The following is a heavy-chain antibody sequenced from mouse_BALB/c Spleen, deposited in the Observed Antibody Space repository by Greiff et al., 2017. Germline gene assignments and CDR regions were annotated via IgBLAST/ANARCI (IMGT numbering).Heavy chain of an antibody. J-gene: IGHJ3*01. CDR2: ISTYYGDA. V-gene: IGHV1S137*01. D-gene: IGHD1-1*01. Sequence: QVQLQESGAELVRPGVSVKISCKGSGYTFTDYAMHWVKQSHAKSLEWIGVISTYYGDASYNQKFKGKATMTVDKSSSTAYMELASLTSEDSAIYYCARVLLLGEGFAYWGQGTLVTVSS. CDR1: GYTFTDYA. CDR3: ARVLLLGEGFAY.